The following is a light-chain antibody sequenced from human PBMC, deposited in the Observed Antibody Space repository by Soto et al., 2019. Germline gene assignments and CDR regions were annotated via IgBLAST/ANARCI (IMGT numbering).Light chain of an antibody. J-gene: IGKJ2*01. CDR1: QTITNNY. Sequence: EIVLTQSPGTLSLSPGERATLSCRDSQTITNNYLAWYQQKPGQAPRLVMSGASSRATGIPDRFSGGGSETDFTLTISRLEPEDFAVYYCQQYDSSYTFGQGTKLEIK. CDR2: GAS. V-gene: IGKV3-20*01. CDR3: QQYDSSYT.